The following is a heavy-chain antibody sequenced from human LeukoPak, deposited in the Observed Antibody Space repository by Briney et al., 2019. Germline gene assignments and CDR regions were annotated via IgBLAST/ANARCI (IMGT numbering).Heavy chain of an antibody. V-gene: IGHV3-30*02. J-gene: IGHJ3*02. CDR3: AKALPPYSYGHQDAFDI. D-gene: IGHD5-18*01. Sequence: GGSLRLSCAASGFTSSSYGMRWGREGPGEGVGWGSFIWYDGSKKYYADSVKGRFTISGDNSKNTLYLQMNSLRPEDTAVYYCAKALPPYSYGHQDAFDIWGQGTMVTVSS. CDR1: GFTSSSYG. CDR2: IWYDGSKK.